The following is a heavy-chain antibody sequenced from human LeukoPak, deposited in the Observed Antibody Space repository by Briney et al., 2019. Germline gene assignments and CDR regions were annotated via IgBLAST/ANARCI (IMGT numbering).Heavy chain of an antibody. D-gene: IGHD2-2*01. J-gene: IGHJ4*02. CDR3: ARDYCSSTSCYFFDY. CDR2: INWNGGST. CDR1: GFTFDDYG. Sequence: GGSLRLSCAASGFTFDDYGRSWVRQAPGKGLEWVSGINWNGGSTGYADSVKGRFTISRDNAKNSLYLQMNSLRAEDTALYYCARDYCSSTSCYFFDYWGQGTLVTVSS. V-gene: IGHV3-20*04.